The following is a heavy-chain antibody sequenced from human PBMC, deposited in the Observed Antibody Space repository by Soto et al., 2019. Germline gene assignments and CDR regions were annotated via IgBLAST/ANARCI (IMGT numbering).Heavy chain of an antibody. CDR1: GFNFNNYG. D-gene: IGHD3-10*01. J-gene: IGHJ4*02. V-gene: IGHV3-33*01. CDR3: ARDPSHGSGSYLDY. Sequence: QVQLVERGGGVVQPGRSLRLSCTASGFNFNNYGMHWVRRAPGKGLEWVAVIWYDGSNKYYAVSVKGRFTISRDNSKNTLYLQMSSLRAEDTAVYFCARDPSHGSGSYLDYWGQGTLVTVSS. CDR2: IWYDGSNK.